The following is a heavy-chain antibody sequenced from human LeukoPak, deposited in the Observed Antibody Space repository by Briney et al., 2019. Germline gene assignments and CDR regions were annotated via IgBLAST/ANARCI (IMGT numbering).Heavy chain of an antibody. V-gene: IGHV4-4*02. CDR1: GGSISSSNW. Sequence: SETLSLTCAVSGGSISSSNWWSWVRQPPGKGLEWIGEIYHSGSTNYNPSLKSRVTISVDTSKNQFSLKLSSVTAVDTAVYYCARVLYDSSGYYLLPFDYWGQGTLVTVSS. CDR2: IYHSGST. J-gene: IGHJ4*02. CDR3: ARVLYDSSGYYLLPFDY. D-gene: IGHD3-22*01.